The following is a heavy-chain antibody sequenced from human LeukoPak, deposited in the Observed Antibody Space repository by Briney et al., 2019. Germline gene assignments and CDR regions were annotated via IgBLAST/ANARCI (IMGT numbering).Heavy chain of an antibody. V-gene: IGHV3-11*01. J-gene: IGHJ4*02. Sequence: GGSLRLSCAASGFIFSDYYMSWIRQAPGRGLEWVSYIDHSGGSMYYVDSVKGRFTISRDNTKNSLYLQMNSPRAEDTAVYYCARITSAPGRGGTLGYWGQGTLVTVPS. CDR1: GFIFSDYY. CDR2: IDHSGGSM. CDR3: ARITSAPGRGGTLGY. D-gene: IGHD6-13*01.